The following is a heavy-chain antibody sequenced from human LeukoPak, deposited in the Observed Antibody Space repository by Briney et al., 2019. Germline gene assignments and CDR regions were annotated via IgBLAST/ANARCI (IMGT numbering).Heavy chain of an antibody. CDR1: GGSISSSSYY. CDR2: INHSGST. V-gene: IGHV4-39*07. J-gene: IGHJ4*02. D-gene: IGHD3-10*01. Sequence: SETLSLTCTVSGGSISSSSYYWGWIRQPPGKGLEWIGEINHSGSTKYNPSLKNQVTISVDTSKNQFSLKLSSVTAADTAVYYCARVRWFGEFYFDYWGQGTLVTVSS. CDR3: ARVRWFGEFYFDY.